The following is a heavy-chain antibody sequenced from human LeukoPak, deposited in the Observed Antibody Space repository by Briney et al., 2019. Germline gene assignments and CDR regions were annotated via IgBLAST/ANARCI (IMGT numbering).Heavy chain of an antibody. Sequence: GESLKISCKGSGYSFTSYWISWVRQMPGKGLEWMGRIDPSDSYTNYSPSFQGHVTISADKSISTAYLQWSSLKASDTALYYCARPSSGWYVLDYWGQGTLVTVSS. CDR1: GYSFTSYW. D-gene: IGHD6-19*01. V-gene: IGHV5-10-1*01. J-gene: IGHJ4*02. CDR3: ARPSSGWYVLDY. CDR2: IDPSDSYT.